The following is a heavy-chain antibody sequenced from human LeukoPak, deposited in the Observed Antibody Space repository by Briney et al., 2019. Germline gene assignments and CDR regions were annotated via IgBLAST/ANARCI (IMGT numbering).Heavy chain of an antibody. CDR1: GFSFSSYW. Sequence: PGGSLRLSCAASGFSFSSYWMHWVRQAPGKGLVWVSRIKTDGSSATYADSVKGRFTISRDNAKNSLYLQMNSLRVEDTAFYYCAKDNRRHYTSGPNPDSLHWGQGALVTVSS. D-gene: IGHD6-19*01. V-gene: IGHV3-74*01. CDR2: IKTDGSSA. CDR3: AKDNRRHYTSGPNPDSLH. J-gene: IGHJ4*02.